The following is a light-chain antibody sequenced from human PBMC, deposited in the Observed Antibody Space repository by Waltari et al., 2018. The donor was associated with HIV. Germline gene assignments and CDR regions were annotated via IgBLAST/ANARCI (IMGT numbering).Light chain of an antibody. Sequence: VLTQSPGTLSLSPGERVTLSCGASQRIKNSLAWYQQKPGQAPRLLIYDASSRATGTPDRFSGSGSGTDSTLSISRLEPEDFAVYYCQQYGRSPRTFGQGTKVEIK. V-gene: IGKV3-20*01. CDR3: QQYGRSPRT. J-gene: IGKJ1*01. CDR2: DAS. CDR1: QRIKNS.